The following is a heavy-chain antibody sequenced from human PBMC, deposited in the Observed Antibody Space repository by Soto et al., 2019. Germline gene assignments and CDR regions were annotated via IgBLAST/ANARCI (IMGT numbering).Heavy chain of an antibody. CDR3: ARDRYYYDSSGYYP. CDR1: GGTFTSYA. Sequence: ASVKVSCKASGGTFTSYAMNWVRQAPGQGLEWMGWINTNTGNPTYAQGFTGRFVFSLDTSVSTAYLQICSLKAEDTAVYYCARDRYYYDSSGYYPWGQGTLVTVSS. CDR2: INTNTGNP. V-gene: IGHV7-4-1*01. J-gene: IGHJ5*02. D-gene: IGHD3-22*01.